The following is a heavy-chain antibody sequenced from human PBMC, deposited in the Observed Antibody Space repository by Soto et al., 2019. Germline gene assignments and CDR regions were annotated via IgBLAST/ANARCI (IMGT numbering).Heavy chain of an antibody. CDR2: INPNSGGT. CDR1: GYTFSGYY. V-gene: IGHV1-2*02. D-gene: IGHD3-10*01. J-gene: IGHJ4*02. CDR3: ARWSSIVRGAQKSLFEY. Sequence: WASVKVSCKASGYTFSGYYIHWVRQAPGQGLEWMGWINPNSGGTNYAQKIQGRVTMTRDTSTSTAYMELTRLRSDDTAVYYCARWSSIVRGAQKSLFEYWGRVNRVTVSS.